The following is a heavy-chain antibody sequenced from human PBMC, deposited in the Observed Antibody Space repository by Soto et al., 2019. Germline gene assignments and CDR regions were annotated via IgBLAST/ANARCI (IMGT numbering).Heavy chain of an antibody. Sequence: GSLRLSCAASGFTFSDYYMSWIRQAPGKGLEWVSYISSSGSTIYYADSVKGRFTISRDNAKNSLYLQMNSLRAEDTAVYYCARGRDQAMWDIVVVPAAMDYWGQGTLVTVSS. CDR1: GFTFSDYY. CDR3: ARGRDQAMWDIVVVPAAMDY. CDR2: ISSSGSTI. V-gene: IGHV3-11*01. D-gene: IGHD2-2*01. J-gene: IGHJ4*02.